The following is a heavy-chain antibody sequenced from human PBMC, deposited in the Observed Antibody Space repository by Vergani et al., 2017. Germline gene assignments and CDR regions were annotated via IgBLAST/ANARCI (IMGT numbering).Heavy chain of an antibody. V-gene: IGHV1-69*01. CDR3: ARGSYSSGWHAFDY. Sequence: QVQLVQSGAEVKKPGSSVKVSCKASGGTFSSYAISWVRQAPGQGLEWMGGIIPIFGTANYAQKFQGRGTITADESTSTAYMELSSLRSEDTAVYYCARGSYSSGWHAFDYWGQGTLVTVSS. J-gene: IGHJ4*02. CDR2: IIPIFGTA. CDR1: GGTFSSYA. D-gene: IGHD6-19*01.